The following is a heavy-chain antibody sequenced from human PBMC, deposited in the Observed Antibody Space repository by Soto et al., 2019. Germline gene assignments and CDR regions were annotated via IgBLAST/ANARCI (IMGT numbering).Heavy chain of an antibody. Sequence: GGSLRLSCAASGFTFSSYGMHWVRQAPGKGLEWVAVIWYDGSNKYYADSVKGRFTISRDNSKNTLYLQMNSLRAEDTAVYYCASGDYGDYVRYFQHWGQGTLVTVSS. J-gene: IGHJ1*01. CDR3: ASGDYGDYVRYFQH. V-gene: IGHV3-33*01. D-gene: IGHD4-17*01. CDR2: IWYDGSNK. CDR1: GFTFSSYG.